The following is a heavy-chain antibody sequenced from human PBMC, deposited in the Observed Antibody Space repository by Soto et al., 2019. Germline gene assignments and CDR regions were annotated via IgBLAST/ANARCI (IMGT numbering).Heavy chain of an antibody. J-gene: IGHJ4*02. CDR2: ISAYNGNT. V-gene: IGHV1-18*01. CDR3: GRDGVGASQNIVMSPQPLRY. Sequence: ASVKVSCKASGYTFTSYGISWVRQAPGQGLEWMGWISAYNGNTNYAQKLQGRVTMTTDTSTSTAYMELRSLRSDDTAVYYCGRDGVGASQNIVMSPQPLRYWGQGTLVTVSS. CDR1: GYTFTSYG. D-gene: IGHD3-16*02.